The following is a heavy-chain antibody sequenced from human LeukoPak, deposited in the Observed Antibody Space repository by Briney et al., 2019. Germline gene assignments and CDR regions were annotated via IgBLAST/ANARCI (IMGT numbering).Heavy chain of an antibody. D-gene: IGHD6-19*01. V-gene: IGHV4-59*08. J-gene: IGHJ6*02. CDR3: ARLAVAAVYYYYGMDV. CDR1: GGSISNYY. CDR2: IYYSGST. Sequence: SETLSLTCTVSGGSISNYYWSWIRQPPGKGLEWIGYIYYSGSTNYNPSLKSRVTISVDTSKNQFSLKLSSVTAADTAVYYCARLAVAAVYYYYGMDVWGQGTTVTVSS.